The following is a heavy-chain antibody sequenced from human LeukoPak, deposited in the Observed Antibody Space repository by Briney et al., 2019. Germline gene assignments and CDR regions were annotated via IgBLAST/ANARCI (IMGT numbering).Heavy chain of an antibody. CDR1: GYTFTGYY. CDR3: ARTLVPASHLDY. J-gene: IGHJ4*02. Sequence: ASVKVSCKASGYTFTGYYMHWVRQAPGQGLAWMGWINPNSGGTNYAQKFQGRVTMTRDTSISTAYMELSRLRSDDTAVYYCARTLVPASHLDYWGQGTLVTVSS. D-gene: IGHD2-2*01. CDR2: INPNSGGT. V-gene: IGHV1-2*02.